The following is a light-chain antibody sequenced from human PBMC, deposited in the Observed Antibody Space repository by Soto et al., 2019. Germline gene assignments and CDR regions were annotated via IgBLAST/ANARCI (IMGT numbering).Light chain of an antibody. CDR1: QSVSSSY. CDR2: GAS. Sequence: EIVLTQSPGTLSLSPGERATLSCRASQSVSSSYLAWYQQKPGQAPRLLIYGASGRATGIPDRFSGGGSGTDFTLTISRLEPEDFAVYYCQQFSNSLISFGPGTKVDIK. CDR3: QQFSNSLIS. J-gene: IGKJ3*01. V-gene: IGKV3-20*01.